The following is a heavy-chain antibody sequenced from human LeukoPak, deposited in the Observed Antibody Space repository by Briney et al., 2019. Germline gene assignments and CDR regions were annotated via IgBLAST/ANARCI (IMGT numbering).Heavy chain of an antibody. CDR3: ARGGEYYYDFFDY. CDR1: GFTVSSNY. Sequence: PGGSLRLSCAASGFTVSSNYMSWVRQAPGKGLEWVSVIYSGGSTYYADSVKGRFTISRDNAKNSLYLQMNSLRAEDTAVYYCARGGEYYYDFFDYWGQGTLVTVSS. D-gene: IGHD3-22*01. CDR2: IYSGGST. V-gene: IGHV3-53*01. J-gene: IGHJ4*02.